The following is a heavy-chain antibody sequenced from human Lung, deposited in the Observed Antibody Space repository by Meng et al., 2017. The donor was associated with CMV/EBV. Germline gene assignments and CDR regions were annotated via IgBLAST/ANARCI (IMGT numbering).Heavy chain of an antibody. J-gene: IGHJ3*02. V-gene: IGHV1-69*13. D-gene: IGHD5-24*01. Sequence: SVXVSXKASGGTFSNYALSWVRQAPGQGPEWMGGIIPVFGTVHYAQRFQGRVTMTSDESTSTAYMELRSLRSEDTAVYYCAKERGRDGYNGEALEIGGQGTMVTVSS. CDR3: AKERGRDGYNGEALEI. CDR2: IIPVFGTV. CDR1: GGTFSNYA.